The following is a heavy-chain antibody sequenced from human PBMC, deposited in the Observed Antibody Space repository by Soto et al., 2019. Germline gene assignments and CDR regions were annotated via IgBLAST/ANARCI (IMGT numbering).Heavy chain of an antibody. CDR3: GSGYYLDEY. J-gene: IGHJ4*02. Sequence: WGSLRLSCAGSGFTFTTYSMNGVRQAPGKGLEWVSAISGSGGSTYYADSVKGRFTISRDNSKNTLYLQMNSLRAEDTAVYYCGSGYYLDEYWGQGTLVTVSS. D-gene: IGHD3-22*01. V-gene: IGHV3-23*01. CDR1: GFTFTTYS. CDR2: ISGSGGST.